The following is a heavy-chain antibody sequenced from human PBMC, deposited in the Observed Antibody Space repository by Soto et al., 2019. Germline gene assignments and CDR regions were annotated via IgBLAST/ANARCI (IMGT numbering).Heavy chain of an antibody. CDR1: GGSISSSSYY. CDR3: ARPLGYYGSGSYQRDWYFDL. D-gene: IGHD3-10*01. J-gene: IGHJ2*01. V-gene: IGHV4-39*01. CDR2: IYYSGST. Sequence: QLQLQESGPGLVKPSETLSLTCTVSGGSISSSSYYWGWIRQPPGKGLEWIGSIYYSGSTYYNPSLKSRVTMSVSTSKNQCSLKLSSVTAADTAVYYCARPLGYYGSGSYQRDWYFDLWGRGTLVTVSS.